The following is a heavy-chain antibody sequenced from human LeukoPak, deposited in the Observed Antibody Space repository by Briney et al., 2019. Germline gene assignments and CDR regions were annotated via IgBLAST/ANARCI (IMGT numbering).Heavy chain of an antibody. J-gene: IGHJ6*04. CDR1: GYTFTISG. Sequence: GASVKVSCKASGYTFTISGISWVRQAPGQGLEWMGWISAYNGNTNYAQKIQVRVTMTTDTSTSTAYMELRSLRADDTAVYYCARDSLGYCSSTSCYQGAYYYYGMDVWGKGTTVTVSS. CDR2: ISAYNGNT. D-gene: IGHD2-2*01. CDR3: ARDSLGYCSSTSCYQGAYYYYGMDV. V-gene: IGHV1-18*04.